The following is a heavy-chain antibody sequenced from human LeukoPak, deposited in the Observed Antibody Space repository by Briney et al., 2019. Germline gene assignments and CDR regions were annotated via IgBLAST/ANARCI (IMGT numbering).Heavy chain of an antibody. D-gene: IGHD1-26*01. CDR2: ITNTGGDS. J-gene: IGHJ4*02. CDR3: AKGVGPSAPNGRVFDF. CDR1: GFIFRSYP. Sequence: GRSLRLSCAASGFIFRSYPMHWVRQAPGKGLEWVSTITNTGGDSAYTHSVKGRFTITRDNSKNTLYLHMISLRVEDTALYYCAKGVGPSAPNGRVFDFWGQGTLVTVSS. V-gene: IGHV3-23*05.